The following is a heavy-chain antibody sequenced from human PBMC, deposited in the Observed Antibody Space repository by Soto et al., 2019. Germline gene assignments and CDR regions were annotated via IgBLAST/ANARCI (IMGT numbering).Heavy chain of an antibody. Sequence: QVQLVQSGAEVKKPGASVRVYCKASGYVFPSYDITWVRQAPGHGLEWMGWVNPGSGYKGYAQNFQGRVTLTRNMSISTVYMELSSLRSEDTAVYYCARADARQYYMDVWGKGTTVTVSS. J-gene: IGHJ6*03. CDR3: ARADARQYYMDV. CDR2: VNPGSGYK. V-gene: IGHV1-8*01. CDR1: GYVFPSYD.